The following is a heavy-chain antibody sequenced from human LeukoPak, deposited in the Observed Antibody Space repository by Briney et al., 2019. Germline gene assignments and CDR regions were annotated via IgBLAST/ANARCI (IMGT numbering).Heavy chain of an antibody. CDR3: ARDLNTYGDYGFDY. V-gene: IGHV3-21*01. CDR1: GFTFSSYS. CDR2: ISSSSSYI. D-gene: IGHD4-17*01. J-gene: IGHJ4*02. Sequence: PGGSLRLSCAASGFTFSSYSMNWVRRAPGKGLEWVSSISSSSSYIYYADSVKGRFTISRDNAKNSLYLQMNSLRAEDTAVYYCARDLNTYGDYGFDYWGQGTLVTVSS.